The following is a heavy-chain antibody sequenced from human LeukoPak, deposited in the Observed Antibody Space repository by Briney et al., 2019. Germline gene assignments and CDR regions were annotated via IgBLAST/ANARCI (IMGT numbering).Heavy chain of an antibody. Sequence: PGGSLRLSCAASGFTFSSYAMHWVRQAPGKGLEWVAVISYDGSNKYYADSVKGRFTISRDNSKNTLYLQINSLRAEDTAVYYCARSSDTHTAMVPNDAFDIWGQGTMVTVSS. J-gene: IGHJ3*02. D-gene: IGHD5-18*01. CDR1: GFTFSSYA. CDR3: ARSSDTHTAMVPNDAFDI. CDR2: ISYDGSNK. V-gene: IGHV3-30-3*01.